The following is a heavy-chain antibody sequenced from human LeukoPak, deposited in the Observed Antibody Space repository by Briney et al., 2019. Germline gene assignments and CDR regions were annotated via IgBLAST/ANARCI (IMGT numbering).Heavy chain of an antibody. Sequence: GGSLRLSCAASGFTFSSHAMHWVRQAPGKGLEWVTVISFDGSNKYYADSVKGRFTISRDNSKNTVFLQMNSLRAEDTAVYYCARVGGYLDYWGQGTLVTVSS. CDR3: ARVGGYLDY. CDR1: GFTFSSHA. D-gene: IGHD1-26*01. J-gene: IGHJ4*02. CDR2: ISFDGSNK. V-gene: IGHV3-30-3*01.